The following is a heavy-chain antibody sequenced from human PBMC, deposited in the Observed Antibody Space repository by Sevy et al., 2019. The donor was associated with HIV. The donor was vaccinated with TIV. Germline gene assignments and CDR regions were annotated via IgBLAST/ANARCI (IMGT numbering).Heavy chain of an antibody. CDR2: ISWNSGSI. CDR1: GFTFDDYA. Sequence: GGSLRLSCAASGFTFDDYAMHWVRQAPGKGLEWVSGISWNSGSIGYADFVKGRFSISRDNAKSSLYLQMNSLRAEDTALYYCEKSPRYAISTGSFDPWGQGTLVTVSS. V-gene: IGHV3-9*01. CDR3: EKSPRYAISTGSFDP. D-gene: IGHD3-9*01. J-gene: IGHJ5*02.